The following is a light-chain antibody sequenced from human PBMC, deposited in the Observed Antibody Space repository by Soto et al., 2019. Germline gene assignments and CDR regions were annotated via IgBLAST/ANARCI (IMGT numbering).Light chain of an antibody. CDR1: QTADKW. J-gene: IGKJ2*01. CDR2: DAS. CDR3: QQYNDYPYT. Sequence: DIQVTQYPSTLYASVGDRVIIACRASQTADKWVAWYQQKPGKAPNVLIYDASRLESGVPSRFSGSGSGTLFTLTISNLHPDDFATYYCQQYNDYPYTFGQGTKVEI. V-gene: IGKV1-5*01.